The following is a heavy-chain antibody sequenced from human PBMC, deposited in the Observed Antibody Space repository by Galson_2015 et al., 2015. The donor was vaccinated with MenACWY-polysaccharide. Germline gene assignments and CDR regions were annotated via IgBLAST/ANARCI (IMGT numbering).Heavy chain of an antibody. CDR3: ARDSRQIAVGDWFDP. J-gene: IGHJ5*02. CDR2: ITNTQTRI. D-gene: IGHD6-19*01. Sequence: ITNTQTRIYYADSVKGRFTISRDNANNSLSLQMNSLRAEDTAVYYCARDSRQIAVGDWFDPWGQGTLVTVSS. V-gene: IGHV3-21*01.